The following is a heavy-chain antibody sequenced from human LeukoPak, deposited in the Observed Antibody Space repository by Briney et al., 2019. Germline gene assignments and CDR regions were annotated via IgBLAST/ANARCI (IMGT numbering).Heavy chain of an antibody. D-gene: IGHD3-16*01. CDR1: GGTFSSYA. J-gene: IGHJ4*02. CDR2: IIPIFGTA. CDR3: AREGEYVHGPFDY. Sequence: GASVKVSCKASGGTFSSYAISWVRQAPGQGLEWMGGIIPIFGTANYAQKFQGRVTITADESTSTAYMELSSLRSEDTAVYYCAREGEYVHGPFDYWGQGTLVTVSS. V-gene: IGHV1-69*13.